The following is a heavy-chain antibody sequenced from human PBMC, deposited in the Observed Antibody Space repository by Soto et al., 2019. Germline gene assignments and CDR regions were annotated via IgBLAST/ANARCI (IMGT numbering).Heavy chain of an antibody. CDR2: FDPEDGET. V-gene: IGHV1-24*01. CDR1: GYTLTELS. Sequence: ASVKVSFKVSGYTLTELSMHWVRQAPGKGLEWMGGFDPEDGETIYAQKFQGRVTMTEDTSTDTAYMELSSLRSEDTAVYYCATDLGYSNDWFDPWGQGTLVTVSS. J-gene: IGHJ5*02. D-gene: IGHD4-4*01. CDR3: ATDLGYSNDWFDP.